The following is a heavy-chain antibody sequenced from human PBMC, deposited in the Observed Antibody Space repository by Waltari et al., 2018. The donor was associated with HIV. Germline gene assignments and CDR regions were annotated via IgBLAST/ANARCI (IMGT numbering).Heavy chain of an antibody. J-gene: IGHJ4*02. D-gene: IGHD2-2*01. CDR2: IWHDANNQ. V-gene: IGHV3-33*01. CDR3: ARDSPAFSRGTEELDY. CDR1: GFTFSISA. Sequence: QVQLVESGGGVVQPGKSLRPSCAASGFTFSISAIHWVRQAPGKGLEWVAVIWHDANNQYYADSVQGRFTISRDNSKNTLYLQMNSLRAEDTALYYCARDSPAFSRGTEELDYWGQGTLVTVSS.